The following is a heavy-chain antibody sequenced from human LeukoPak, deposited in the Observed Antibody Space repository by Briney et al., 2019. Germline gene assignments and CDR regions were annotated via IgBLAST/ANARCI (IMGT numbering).Heavy chain of an antibody. D-gene: IGHD6-13*01. CDR3: AREGRGQQLTPIDY. Sequence: SETLSLTCTVSSGSISSNSYYWGWIRQPPGKGLEWIGSIYYSGSTYYNPSLKSRVTISVDTSKNHFSLKVNSVTTADTAVYYCAREGRGQQLTPIDYWGPGALVTVSS. CDR1: SGSISSNSYY. V-gene: IGHV4-39*02. CDR2: IYYSGST. J-gene: IGHJ4*02.